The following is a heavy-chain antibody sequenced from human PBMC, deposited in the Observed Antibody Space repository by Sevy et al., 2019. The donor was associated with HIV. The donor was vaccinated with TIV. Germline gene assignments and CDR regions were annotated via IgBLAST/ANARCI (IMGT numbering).Heavy chain of an antibody. CDR1: GYTFTSYG. Sequence: ASVKVSCKASGYTFTSYGMSWVRQAPGQGLEWMGWISAYNGNTNYAQKLQGRVTMTTDTSTSTAYMELRSLRSDDTAVYYCARDNYYDSTDYYGMDVWGQGTTVTVSS. CDR2: ISAYNGNT. J-gene: IGHJ6*02. V-gene: IGHV1-18*01. D-gene: IGHD3-22*01. CDR3: ARDNYYDSTDYYGMDV.